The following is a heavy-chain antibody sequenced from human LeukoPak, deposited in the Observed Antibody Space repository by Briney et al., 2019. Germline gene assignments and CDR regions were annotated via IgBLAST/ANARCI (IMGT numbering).Heavy chain of an antibody. V-gene: IGHV5-51*01. CDR1: GYSFTNYW. CDR3: ATLGYCSSTSCPTYFDY. Sequence: GESLKISCKGSGYSFTNYWIGWVRQMPGKGLEWMGIIYPGDSDTRYSPSFQGQVTISADKSISTAYLQWSSLKASDTAMYYCATLGYCSSTSCPTYFDYWGQGTLVTVSS. J-gene: IGHJ4*02. CDR2: IYPGDSDT. D-gene: IGHD2-2*01.